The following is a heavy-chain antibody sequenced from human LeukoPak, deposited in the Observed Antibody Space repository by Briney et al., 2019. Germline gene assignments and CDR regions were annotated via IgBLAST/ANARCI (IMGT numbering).Heavy chain of an antibody. J-gene: IGHJ6*02. D-gene: IGHD4-23*01. CDR2: IYYSGST. CDR1: GGSISSYY. CDR3: ARGDLPVVTPYYYYYGMDV. V-gene: IGHV4-59*01. Sequence: PSETLSLTCTVSGGSISSYYWSWIRQPPGKGLEWIGYIYYSGSTNYNPSLKSRVTISVDTSKNQFSLKLSSVTAADTAVYYCARGDLPVVTPYYYYYGMDVWGQGTTVTVSS.